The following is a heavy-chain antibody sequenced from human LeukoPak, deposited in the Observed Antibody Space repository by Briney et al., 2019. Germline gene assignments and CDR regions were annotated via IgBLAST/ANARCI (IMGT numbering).Heavy chain of an antibody. V-gene: IGHV4-38-2*02. CDR3: ARLTTTDDAFDI. Sequence: SETLSLTCTVSGYSISSGYYWGWIRQPPGQGLEWIGSIYHSGSTYYNPSLKSRVTISVDTSKNQFSLKLSSVTAADTAVYYCARLTTTDDAFDIWGQGTMVTVSS. CDR1: GYSISSGYY. D-gene: IGHD1-1*01. CDR2: IYHSGST. J-gene: IGHJ3*02.